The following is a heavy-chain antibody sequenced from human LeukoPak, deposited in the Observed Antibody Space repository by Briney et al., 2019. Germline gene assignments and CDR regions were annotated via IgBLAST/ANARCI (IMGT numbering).Heavy chain of an antibody. D-gene: IGHD2-2*01. CDR1: GYTFTSYG. Sequence: ASVKVSCKASGYTFTSYGISWLRQAPGQGLEWMGWISAYNGNTNYAQKLQGRVTMTTDTSTSTAYMELRSLRSDDTAVYYCALSCSSTSSYGPIDAFDIWGQGTMVTVSS. CDR3: ALSCSSTSSYGPIDAFDI. CDR2: ISAYNGNT. V-gene: IGHV1-18*01. J-gene: IGHJ3*02.